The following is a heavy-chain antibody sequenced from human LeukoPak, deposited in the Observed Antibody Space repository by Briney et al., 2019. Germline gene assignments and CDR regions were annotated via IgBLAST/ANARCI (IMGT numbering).Heavy chain of an antibody. J-gene: IGHJ5*02. CDR2: IYYSGST. Sequence: SETLSLTCTVSGGSISSYYWSWIRQPPGKGLEWIGYIYYSGSTNYNPSLKSRVTISVDTSKNQFSLKLSSVTAADTAVHYCASPHPYYYDSSGYPLASWGQGTLVTVSS. CDR1: GGSISSYY. V-gene: IGHV4-59*08. D-gene: IGHD3-22*01. CDR3: ASPHPYYYDSSGYPLAS.